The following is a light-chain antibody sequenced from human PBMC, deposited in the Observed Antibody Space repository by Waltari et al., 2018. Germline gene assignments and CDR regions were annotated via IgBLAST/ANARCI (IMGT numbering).Light chain of an antibody. Sequence: QSALTQPASVSGSPGPSITISCTGPSSDVGGSYCVSWYQPHPGKAPKLMIYDVSERPSGVSNRFSGSKSGNTSSLTISGLQAEDEADYYCTSYTSSNTLWVFGGGTKVTVL. V-gene: IGLV2-14*03. CDR3: TSYTSSNTLWV. CDR1: SSDVGGSYC. J-gene: IGLJ3*02. CDR2: DVS.